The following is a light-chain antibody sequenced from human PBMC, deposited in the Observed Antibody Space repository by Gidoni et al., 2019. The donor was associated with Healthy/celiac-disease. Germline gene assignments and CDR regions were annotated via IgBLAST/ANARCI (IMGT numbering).Light chain of an antibody. CDR3: QQYYSTPIT. CDR1: QSVLYSPNNKNY. CDR2: WAS. Sequence: DIVMTQSPDSLAVSLGERATINCKSSQSVLYSPNNKNYLAWYQQKPGQPPTLLIYWASTRESGVPDRFSGSGSGTDFTLTISSLQAEDVAVYYCQQYYSTPITFGQGTRLEIK. V-gene: IGKV4-1*01. J-gene: IGKJ5*01.